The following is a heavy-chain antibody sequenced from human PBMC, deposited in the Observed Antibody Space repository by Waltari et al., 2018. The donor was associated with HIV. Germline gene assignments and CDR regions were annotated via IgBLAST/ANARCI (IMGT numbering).Heavy chain of an antibody. Sequence: LVESGGGVVDPGASLRLACEGSGFQFRHYSLNWVRQSPTGGRGWFALIRGGNGGRHYGDSVRGRFVISRDDSESSVYLQMDSLRREDTGTYFCVRDDPGYTAIDYWGQGTLVVVSS. V-gene: IGHV3-21*04. CDR2: IRGGNGGR. CDR1: GFQFRHYS. CDR3: VRDDPGYTAIDY. D-gene: IGHD3-16*02. J-gene: IGHJ4*02.